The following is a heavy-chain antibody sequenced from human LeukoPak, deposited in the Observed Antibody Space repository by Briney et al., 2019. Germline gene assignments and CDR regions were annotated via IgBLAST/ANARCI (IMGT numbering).Heavy chain of an antibody. Sequence: GGSLRLSCAASGFTFSSYGMHRVRQAPGKGLEWVAFIRYDGSNKYYADSVKGRFTISRDNSKNTLYLQMNSLRAEDTAVYYCAKFGWGVPAAGLGGGPYYYYMDVWGKGTTVTISS. J-gene: IGHJ6*03. CDR3: AKFGWGVPAAGLGGGPYYYYMDV. D-gene: IGHD2-2*01. V-gene: IGHV3-30*02. CDR1: GFTFSSYG. CDR2: IRYDGSNK.